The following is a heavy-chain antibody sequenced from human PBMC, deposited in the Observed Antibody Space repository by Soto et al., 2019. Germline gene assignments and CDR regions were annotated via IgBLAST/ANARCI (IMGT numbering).Heavy chain of an antibody. CDR3: ANCRDRGGYSYQCYDMDV. Sequence: PGGSLRLSCAASGFTFSSYAMSWVRQAPGNGLEWVSAISGSGGSTYYADSVKGRFTISRDNSKNTLYLQMNSLRADDTAVYYCANCRDRGGYSYQCYDMDVWGQGTTVTVSS. J-gene: IGHJ6*02. CDR2: ISGSGGST. V-gene: IGHV3-23*01. CDR1: GFTFSSYA. D-gene: IGHD3-22*01.